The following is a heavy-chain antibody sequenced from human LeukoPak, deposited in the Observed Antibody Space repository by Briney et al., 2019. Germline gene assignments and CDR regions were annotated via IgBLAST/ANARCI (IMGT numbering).Heavy chain of an antibody. D-gene: IGHD6-13*01. CDR3: AKDSADVIAAAGTGGWDAFDI. V-gene: IGHV3-9*01. J-gene: IGHJ3*02. CDR2: ISWNSGSI. CDR1: GFTFDDYA. Sequence: GGSLRLSCAASGFTFDDYAMHWVRQAPGKGLEWVSGISWNSGSIGYADSVKGRFTISRDNAKNSLYLQMNSLRAEDTALYYCAKDSADVIAAAGTGGWDAFDIWGQGTMVTVSS.